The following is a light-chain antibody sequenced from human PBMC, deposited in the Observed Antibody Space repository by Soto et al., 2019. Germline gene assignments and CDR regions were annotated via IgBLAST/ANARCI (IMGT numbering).Light chain of an antibody. CDR2: KAS. CDR1: QTISIW. V-gene: IGKV1-5*03. CDR3: RHYNSYPWP. Sequence: DIQMTQSPSTLSASVGDSITITCRASQTISIWLAWYQQKPGKAPKLLSYKASDLGSGVPSTFSGSASGTEFTLTISSLQPYVFASYYRRHYNSYPWPLGQGIKVEI. J-gene: IGKJ1*01.